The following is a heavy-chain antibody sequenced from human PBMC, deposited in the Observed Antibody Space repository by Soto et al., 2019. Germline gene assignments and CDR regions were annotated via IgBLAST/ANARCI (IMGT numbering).Heavy chain of an antibody. CDR1: GFTFTSSA. J-gene: IGHJ6*02. D-gene: IGHD3-3*01. V-gene: IGHV1-58*01. CDR2: IVVGSGNT. Sequence: SVKVSCKASGFTFTSSAVQWVRQARGQRLEWIGWIVVGSGNTNYAQKFQERVTITRDMSTSTAYMELSSLRSEDTAVYYCAADQGNIGFGVVKDYYGMDVWGQGTTVTVSS. CDR3: AADQGNIGFGVVKDYYGMDV.